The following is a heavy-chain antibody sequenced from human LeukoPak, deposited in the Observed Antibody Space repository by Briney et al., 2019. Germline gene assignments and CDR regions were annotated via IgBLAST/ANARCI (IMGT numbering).Heavy chain of an antibody. D-gene: IGHD3-16*02. Sequence: GGSLRLSYVASGLSISGPWMNWVRQAPGQGLEWVANIKHDGTEEYYVDSVRGRFTISRDDGRNSVSLQMNSVRAEDTAVYYCGYTNNFYHWGQGTLVVVSS. V-gene: IGHV3-7*01. CDR3: GYTNNFYH. CDR1: GLSISGPW. J-gene: IGHJ4*02. CDR2: IKHDGTEE.